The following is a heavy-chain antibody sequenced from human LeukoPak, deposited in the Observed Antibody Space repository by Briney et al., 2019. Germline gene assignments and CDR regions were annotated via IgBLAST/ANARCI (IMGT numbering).Heavy chain of an antibody. Sequence: ASVKVSCKASGYTFTSYYMHWVRQAPGQGLEWMGIINPSGGSTSYTQKFQGRVTMTRDTSTSTVYMELSSLRSEDTAVYYSARDRRGVIAVAGTWGYFDYWGQGTLVTVSS. CDR3: ARDRRGVIAVAGTWGYFDY. CDR1: GYTFTSYY. CDR2: INPSGGST. J-gene: IGHJ4*02. V-gene: IGHV1-46*01. D-gene: IGHD6-19*01.